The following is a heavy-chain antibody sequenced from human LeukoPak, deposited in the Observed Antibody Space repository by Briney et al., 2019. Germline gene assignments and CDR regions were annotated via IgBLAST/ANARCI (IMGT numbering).Heavy chain of an antibody. Sequence: SETLSLTCAVSGYSISSGYYWGWIRQPPGKGLEWIGGIYHSGSTYYNPSLKSRVTISVDTSKNQFSLKLSSVTAADTAVYYCARRDSQDDWFDPWGQGTLVTVSS. CDR3: ARRDSQDDWFDP. CDR2: IYHSGST. V-gene: IGHV4-38-2*01. J-gene: IGHJ5*02. CDR1: GYSISSGYY. D-gene: IGHD2-15*01.